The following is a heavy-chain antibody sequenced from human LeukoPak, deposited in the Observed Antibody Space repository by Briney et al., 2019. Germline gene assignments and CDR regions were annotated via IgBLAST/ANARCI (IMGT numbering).Heavy chain of an antibody. J-gene: IGHJ5*02. CDR2: ISSSSYI. D-gene: IGHD3-10*01. Sequence: GGSLRLSCAASGFTFSSYSMNWVRQAPGKGLEWVSSISSSSYIYYADSVKGRFTISRDNAKNSLYLQMNSLRAEDTAVYYCAREGITMVRGGGVSWFDPWGQGTLVTVPS. CDR1: GFTFSSYS. V-gene: IGHV3-21*01. CDR3: AREGITMVRGGGVSWFDP.